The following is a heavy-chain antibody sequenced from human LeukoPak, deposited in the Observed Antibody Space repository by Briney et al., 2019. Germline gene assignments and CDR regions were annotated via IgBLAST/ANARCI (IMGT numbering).Heavy chain of an antibody. D-gene: IGHD1-7*01. CDR1: GFTFSSYW. Sequence: GGSLRLSCAASGFTFSSYWMSWVRQAPGKGLEWVANIKQDGSEKYYVDSVKGRFTISRDNAKNSLYLQMNSLRAEDTAVYYCAGDKSITGTPNWFDPWGQGTLVTVSS. CDR3: AGDKSITGTPNWFDP. V-gene: IGHV3-7*01. J-gene: IGHJ5*02. CDR2: IKQDGSEK.